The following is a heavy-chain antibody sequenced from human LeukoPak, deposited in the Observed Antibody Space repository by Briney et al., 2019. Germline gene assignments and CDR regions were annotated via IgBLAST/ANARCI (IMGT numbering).Heavy chain of an antibody. Sequence: SETLSLTCTVSGGSISSSSYYWSWIRQPPGKGLEWIGYIYYSGSTNYNPSLKSRVTISVDTSKNQFSLKLSSVTAADTAVYYCAREGYSYGTYYYYYYMDVWGKGTTVTISS. D-gene: IGHD5-18*01. CDR2: IYYSGST. CDR3: AREGYSYGTYYYYYYMDV. V-gene: IGHV4-61*01. J-gene: IGHJ6*03. CDR1: GGSISSSSYY.